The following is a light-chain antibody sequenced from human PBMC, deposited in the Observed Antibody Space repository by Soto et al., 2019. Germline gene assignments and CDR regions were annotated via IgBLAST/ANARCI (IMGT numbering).Light chain of an antibody. V-gene: IGKV3-15*01. CDR1: ESVSSS. J-gene: IGKJ1*01. CDR2: GAS. CDR3: QQYNKWRT. Sequence: EIVMTQSPATLSVSPGERVTLSCRASESVSSSIAWYQQRTGQAPRLLIYGASTRATGIPARFSGSGSGTEFTLTISSLQSEDFAIYYCQQYNKWRTSGQGTKVEIK.